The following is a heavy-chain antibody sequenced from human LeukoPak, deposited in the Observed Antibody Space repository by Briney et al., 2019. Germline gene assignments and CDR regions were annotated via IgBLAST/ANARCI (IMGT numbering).Heavy chain of an antibody. CDR2: IRGKNYNYAT. V-gene: IGHV3-73*01. CDR1: GVTFSDSA. CDR3: IRHTSEAGSSSGD. Sequence: GGSLRLSCAASGVTFSDSAIHWVRQASGKGLEWVGRIRGKNYNYATAYAASVKGRFTISRDDSQNRAYLQMKSLKIEDTAAYYCIRHTSEAGSSSGDCGQGTPVTVSS. D-gene: IGHD1-26*01. J-gene: IGHJ4*02.